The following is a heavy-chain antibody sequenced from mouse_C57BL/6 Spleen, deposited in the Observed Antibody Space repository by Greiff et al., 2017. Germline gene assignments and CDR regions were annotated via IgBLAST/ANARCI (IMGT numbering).Heavy chain of an antibody. CDR1: GYTFTSYW. V-gene: IGHV1-52*01. J-gene: IGHJ2*01. D-gene: IGHD2-5*01. CDR2: IDPSDSET. CDR3: ARDHYSNYAYYFDY. Sequence: QVQLQQPGAELVRPGTSVKLSCKASGYTFTSYWMHWVKQRPIQGLEWIGNIDPSDSETHYNQKFKDKATLTVDKSSSTAYMQLSSLTSEDSAVYYCARDHYSNYAYYFDYWGQGTTLTVSS.